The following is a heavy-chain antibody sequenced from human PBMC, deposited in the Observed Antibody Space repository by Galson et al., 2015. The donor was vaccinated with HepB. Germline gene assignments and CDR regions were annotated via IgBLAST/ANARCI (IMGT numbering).Heavy chain of an antibody. Sequence: LRLSCAASGFTFSSYAMHWVRQAPGKGLEWVAVISYDGSNKYYADSVKGRFTISRDNSKNTLYLQMNSLRAEDTAVYYCARDYGSGSPWFDPWGQGTLVTVSS. J-gene: IGHJ5*02. V-gene: IGHV3-30*04. CDR3: ARDYGSGSPWFDP. CDR1: GFTFSSYA. CDR2: ISYDGSNK. D-gene: IGHD3-10*01.